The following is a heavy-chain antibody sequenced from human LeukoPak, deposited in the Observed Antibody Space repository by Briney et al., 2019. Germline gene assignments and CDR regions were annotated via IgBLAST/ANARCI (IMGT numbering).Heavy chain of an antibody. CDR1: GGSISSSSYY. V-gene: IGHV4-39*07. CDR2: IYYSGST. J-gene: IGHJ4*02. D-gene: IGHD2-2*01. Sequence: SSETLSLTCTVSGGSISSSSYYWGWIRQPPGKGLEWIGSIYYSGSTYYNPSLKSRVTISVDTSKNQFFLKLTSVTAADTAVYYCAREFPLGYCSSENCSPVYFDYWGQGTLVTVSS. CDR3: AREFPLGYCSSENCSPVYFDY.